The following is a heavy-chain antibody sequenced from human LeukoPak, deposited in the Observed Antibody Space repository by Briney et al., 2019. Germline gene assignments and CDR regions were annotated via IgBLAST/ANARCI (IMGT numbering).Heavy chain of an antibody. Sequence: GASVKVSCKASGYTFTSYDINWVRQATGQGLEWMGRMNPNSGSTGYAQKFQGRLTMTRNTSISTAYMELSSLRSEDTAVYYCARRMGQWLEDWGQGTLVTVSS. D-gene: IGHD6-19*01. CDR2: MNPNSGST. J-gene: IGHJ4*02. V-gene: IGHV1-8*01. CDR3: ARRMGQWLED. CDR1: GYTFTSYD.